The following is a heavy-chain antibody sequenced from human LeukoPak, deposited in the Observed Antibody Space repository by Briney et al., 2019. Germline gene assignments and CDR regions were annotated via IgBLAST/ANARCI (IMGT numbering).Heavy chain of an antibody. CDR1: GLTFSSYR. CDR2: ISSSGNYI. V-gene: IGHV3-21*01. D-gene: IGHD3-16*01. CDR3: ARSGGGMDDY. Sequence: GGSLRLSCAASGLTFSSYRMNWVRQAPGKALEWVSSISSSGNYIYYADSVKGRFTISRDNAKNSLYLQMNSLRAEDTAVYYCARSGGGMDDYWGQGTLVTVSS. J-gene: IGHJ4*02.